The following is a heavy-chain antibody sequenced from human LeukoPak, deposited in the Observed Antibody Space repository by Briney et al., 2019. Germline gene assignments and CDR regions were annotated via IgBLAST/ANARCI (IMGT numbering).Heavy chain of an antibody. CDR2: IYHSGST. J-gene: IGHJ6*03. V-gene: IGHV4-4*02. Sequence: PSETLSLTCAVSGGSISSSNWWSWVRQPPGKGLEWIGEIYHSGSTNYNPSRKSRVTISVDKSKNQFSLKLSSVTAADTAVYYCARIQGVQQLAYYYYYYMDVWGKGTTVTVSS. CDR3: ARIQGVQQLAYYYYYYMDV. D-gene: IGHD6-13*01. CDR1: GGSISSSNW.